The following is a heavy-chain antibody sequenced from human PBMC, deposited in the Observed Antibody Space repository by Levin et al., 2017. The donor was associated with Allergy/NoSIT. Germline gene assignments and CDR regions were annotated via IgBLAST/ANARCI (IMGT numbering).Heavy chain of an antibody. Sequence: SCAASGFTFSSYSMNWVRQAPGKGLEWVSYISSSSSTIYYADSVKGRFTISRDNAKNSLYLQMNSLRAEDTAVYYCARDLRALLRYFDWPNFDYWGQGTLVTVSS. D-gene: IGHD3-9*01. CDR2: ISSSSSTI. V-gene: IGHV3-48*01. CDR3: ARDLRALLRYFDWPNFDY. J-gene: IGHJ4*02. CDR1: GFTFSSYS.